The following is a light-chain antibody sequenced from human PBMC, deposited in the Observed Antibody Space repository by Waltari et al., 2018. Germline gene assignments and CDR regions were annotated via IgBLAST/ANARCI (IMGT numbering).Light chain of an antibody. Sequence: EVVLTQSPATLSLSPGERATLSCGASQNVGTYLAWFQQKPGQAPRLLISAASNRATGVPARFSGSGSETDFTLTISSLEPEDSAVYYCQQRNKWPPITFGPGTRVEIK. V-gene: IGKV3-11*01. CDR2: AAS. CDR3: QQRNKWPPIT. J-gene: IGKJ3*01. CDR1: QNVGTY.